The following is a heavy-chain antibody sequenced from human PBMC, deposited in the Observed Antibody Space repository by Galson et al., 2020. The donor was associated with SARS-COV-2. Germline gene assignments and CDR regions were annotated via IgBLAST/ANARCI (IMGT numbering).Heavy chain of an antibody. CDR3: AREKRGYFES. CDR1: GFDLDESA. CDR2: ISWDGTAT. J-gene: IGHJ4*02. Sequence: GESLKISCVVSGFDLDESAMHWVRQAPGKGLEWVSFISWDGTATYYEDSVKGRFTISRDKSKNSLHLRMNGLRTEDSALYYCAREKRGYFESWGQGTLVSVSS. V-gene: IGHV3-43*01.